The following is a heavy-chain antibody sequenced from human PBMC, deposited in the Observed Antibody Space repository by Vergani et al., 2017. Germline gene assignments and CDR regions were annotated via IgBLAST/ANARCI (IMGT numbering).Heavy chain of an antibody. J-gene: IGHJ4*02. CDR3: AGPQGTSADCYGGFDY. V-gene: IGHV3-23*01. D-gene: IGHD2-21*01. Sequence: EVQLLESGGGLVQPGGSLRLSCAASVFTFSTFAMTWVRQAPGKGLVWVSTISSDGGSTYYAESGKCRVTISRDNSKNTLSLQMNSRTAEDTASYYCAGPQGTSADCYGGFDYWGQGILVTVSS. CDR1: VFTFSTFA. CDR2: ISSDGGST.